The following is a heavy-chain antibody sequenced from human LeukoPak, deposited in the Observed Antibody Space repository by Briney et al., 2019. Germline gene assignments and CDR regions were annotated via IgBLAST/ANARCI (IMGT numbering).Heavy chain of an antibody. J-gene: IGHJ4*02. CDR1: GFTFSRFTM. V-gene: IGHV4-4*02. Sequence: PGGSLRLSCAASGFTFSRFTMNWVRQPPGKGLQWIGEIFHSGSTNYNPSLKSRVTISVDNSKNQFSLTLTSVTAADTAVYYCAREVGGDFDALDYWGQGTLVTVSS. CDR3: AREVGGDFDALDY. CDR2: IFHSGST. D-gene: IGHD4-17*01.